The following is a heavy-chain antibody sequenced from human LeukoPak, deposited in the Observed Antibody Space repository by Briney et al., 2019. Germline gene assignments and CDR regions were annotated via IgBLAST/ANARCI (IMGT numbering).Heavy chain of an antibody. Sequence: GGSLRLSCAASGFTFSPYAMFWVRQAPGKGLEYVSAISSDGGRMYYANSVKGRFSIPRDNSNNTLYLQLGSLRPEDMAVYYCAGVEDTGMVSPLDYWGQGTLVTVSS. D-gene: IGHD5-18*01. V-gene: IGHV3-64*01. J-gene: IGHJ4*02. CDR2: ISSDGGRM. CDR1: GFTFSPYA. CDR3: AGVEDTGMVSPLDY.